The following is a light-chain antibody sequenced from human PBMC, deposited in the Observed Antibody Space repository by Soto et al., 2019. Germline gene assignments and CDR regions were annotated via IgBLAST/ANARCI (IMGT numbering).Light chain of an antibody. V-gene: IGKV1-5*03. Sequence: DIQMTQSPSTLSASVGDRVTITCRASQSISNWLAWYQQKPGKAPRLLIYKASSLQSGVPSRFSGSGSGTDFTLTISSLQPDDFATYYCQQYYSYSWTFGRGTKVEI. CDR1: QSISNW. CDR2: KAS. CDR3: QQYYSYSWT. J-gene: IGKJ1*01.